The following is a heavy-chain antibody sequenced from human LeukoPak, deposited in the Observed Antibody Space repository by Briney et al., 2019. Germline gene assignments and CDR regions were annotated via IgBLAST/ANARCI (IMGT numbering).Heavy chain of an antibody. Sequence: GSLRLSRAASGFTFSSYAMSWVRQAPGKGLEWVSAISGSGGSTYYADSVKGRFTISRDNSKNTLYLQMNSLRAEDTAVYYCAKGYDSSGYLFDYWGQGTLVTVSS. CDR2: ISGSGGST. D-gene: IGHD3-22*01. CDR3: AKGYDSSGYLFDY. J-gene: IGHJ4*02. CDR1: GFTFSSYA. V-gene: IGHV3-23*01.